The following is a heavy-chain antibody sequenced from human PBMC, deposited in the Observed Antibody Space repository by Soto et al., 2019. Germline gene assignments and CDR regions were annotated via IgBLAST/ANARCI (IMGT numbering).Heavy chain of an antibody. V-gene: IGHV1-18*01. CDR3: ARGSITMVRGVIMWFDP. J-gene: IGHJ5*02. CDR2: ISAYNGNT. CDR1: GYTFTSYG. D-gene: IGHD3-10*01. Sequence: SVKVSCKASGYTFTSYGISWVRQAPGQGLEWMGWISAYNGNTNYAQKLQGRVTMTTDTSTSTAYMELRSLRSDDTAVYYCARGSITMVRGVIMWFDPWGQGTLVTVSS.